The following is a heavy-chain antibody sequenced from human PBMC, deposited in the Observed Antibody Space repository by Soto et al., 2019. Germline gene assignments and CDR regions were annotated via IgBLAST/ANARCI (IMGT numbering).Heavy chain of an antibody. V-gene: IGHV3-48*01. Sequence: EVQLVESGGGLVQPGGSLRLSCAASGFTFSSYSMNWVRQAPGKGLEWVSYISSSSSTIYYADSVKGRFTISRDNAKNALFRQRNSLRAEDTAVYYCARGRQAYGGNSDLSGPWGQGTLVTVSS. D-gene: IGHD4-17*01. CDR2: ISSSSSTI. J-gene: IGHJ5*02. CDR1: GFTFSSYS. CDR3: ARGRQAYGGNSDLSGP.